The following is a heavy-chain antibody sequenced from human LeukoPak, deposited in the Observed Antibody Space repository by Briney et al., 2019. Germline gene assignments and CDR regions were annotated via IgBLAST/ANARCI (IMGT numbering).Heavy chain of an antibody. D-gene: IGHD6-13*01. CDR2: INPNSGGT. J-gene: IGHJ5*02. CDR1: GNTFTGYY. CDR3: AREPAAAAGFDP. V-gene: IGHV1-2*02. Sequence: ASVKVSCKASGNTFTGYYMHWVRQAPGQGLEWMGWINPNSGGTNYAQKFQGRVTMTRDTSISTAYMELSRLRSDDTAVYYCAREPAAAAGFDPWGQGTLVTVSS.